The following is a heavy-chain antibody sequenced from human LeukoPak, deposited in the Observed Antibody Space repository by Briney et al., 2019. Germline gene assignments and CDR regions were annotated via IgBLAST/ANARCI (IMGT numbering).Heavy chain of an antibody. CDR3: ARLALGTNAYYYYYYMDV. D-gene: IGHD2-8*01. J-gene: IGHJ6*03. V-gene: IGHV3-43D*03. CDR2: ISWDGGSS. Sequence: GGSLRLSCAASGFTFDDYAMHWVRQAPGKGLEWVSLISWDGGSSYYAGSVKGRFTISRDNSKNSLYLQMNSLRAEDTALYYCARLALGTNAYYYYYYMDVWGKGTTVTVSS. CDR1: GFTFDDYA.